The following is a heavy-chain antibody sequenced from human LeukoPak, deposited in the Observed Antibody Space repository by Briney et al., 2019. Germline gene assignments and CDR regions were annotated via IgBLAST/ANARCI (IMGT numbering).Heavy chain of an antibody. CDR2: TSFDGGNK. J-gene: IGHJ6*02. CDR3: AKGRLLGAPWGMDV. V-gene: IGHV3-30*18. Sequence: GRSLRLSCAASGLTFSSFGMHWVRQAQGKGLEWVAVTSFDGGNKHYADSVKGRFTISRDNSKNTLYLQMNTLRVEDTAVYYCAKGRLLGAPWGMDVWGQGTTVTVSS. CDR1: GLTFSSFG. D-gene: IGHD1-26*01.